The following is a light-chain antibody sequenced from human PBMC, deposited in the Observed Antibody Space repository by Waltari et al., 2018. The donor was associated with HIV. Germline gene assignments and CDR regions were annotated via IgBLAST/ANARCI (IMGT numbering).Light chain of an antibody. CDR2: WAF. Sequence: LMTQFPDTLTLSLVERATINCKSSQSGLYRSKNKSNINWYQQKPGEPPKLLSYWAFARESGVPDRLRGSGSGTDFTLALSSLQAEDVAVYYCQQCHSAPYTFGQGTKLEIK. V-gene: IGKV4-1*01. CDR1: QSGLYRSKNKSN. CDR3: QQCHSAPYT. J-gene: IGKJ2*01.